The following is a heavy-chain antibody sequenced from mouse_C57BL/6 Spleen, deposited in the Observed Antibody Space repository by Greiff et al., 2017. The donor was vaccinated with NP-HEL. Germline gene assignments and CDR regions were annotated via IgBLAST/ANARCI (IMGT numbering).Heavy chain of an antibody. CDR1: GFTFTDYY. Sequence: KLVESGGGLVQPGGSLSLSCAASGFTFTDYYMSWVRQPPGKALEWLGFIRNKANGYTTEYSASVKGRFTISRDNSQSILYLQMNALRAEDSATYYCARSLYYDYGWFAYWGQGTLVTVSA. V-gene: IGHV7-3*01. J-gene: IGHJ3*01. D-gene: IGHD2-4*01. CDR3: ARSLYYDYGWFAY. CDR2: IRNKANGYTT.